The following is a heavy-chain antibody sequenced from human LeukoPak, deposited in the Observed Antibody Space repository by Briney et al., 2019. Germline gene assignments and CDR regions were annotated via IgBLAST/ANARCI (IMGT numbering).Heavy chain of an antibody. V-gene: IGHV3-21*06. CDR1: GFTFSSYN. J-gene: IGHJ4*02. CDR3: ARDVGAVRGEVYFDY. D-gene: IGHD3-16*01. CDR2: ITSSSSYI. Sequence: GGSLRLSCAASGFTFSSYNMNWVRQAPRKGLEWVSSITSSSSYIYYADSVKGRFTISRDNAKNSLYLQMDSLRVEDTAEYYCARDVGAVRGEVYFDYWGQGTLVTVSS.